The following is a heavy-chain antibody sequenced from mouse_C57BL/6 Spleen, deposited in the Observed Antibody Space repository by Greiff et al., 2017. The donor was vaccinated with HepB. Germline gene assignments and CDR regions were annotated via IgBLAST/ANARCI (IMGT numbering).Heavy chain of an antibody. J-gene: IGHJ2*01. D-gene: IGHD2-5*01. CDR2: ISDGGSYT. V-gene: IGHV5-4*01. Sequence: EVQGVESGGGLVKPGGSLKLSCAASGFTFSSYAMSWVRQTPEKRLEWVATISDGGSYTYYPDNVKGRFTISRDNAKNNLYLQMSHLKSEDTAMYYCARERAYYSNSYFDYWGQGTTLTVSS. CDR1: GFTFSSYA. CDR3: ARERAYYSNSYFDY.